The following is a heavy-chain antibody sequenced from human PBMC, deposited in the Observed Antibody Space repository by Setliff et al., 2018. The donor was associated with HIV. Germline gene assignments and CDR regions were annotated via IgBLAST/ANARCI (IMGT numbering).Heavy chain of an antibody. D-gene: IGHD1-1*01. Sequence: SETLSLTCEVYGGSFSDYYYTWIRQSPGKGLEWIGEINHSANTMDNASLKGRVTLSVDTSKSQFSLKLRSVTAADTAVYYCAQLGMVDDFDYWGQGTLVTVSS. V-gene: IGHV4-34*10. CDR3: AQLGMVDDFDY. CDR2: INHSANT. CDR1: GGSFSDYY. J-gene: IGHJ4*02.